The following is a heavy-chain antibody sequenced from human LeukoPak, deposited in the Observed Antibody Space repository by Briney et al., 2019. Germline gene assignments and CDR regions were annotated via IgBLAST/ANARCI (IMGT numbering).Heavy chain of an antibody. Sequence: PGGALSRSCAASRFNVEIDALHCVRQAPGKGLEWVAVISDDESSKKYAESVKGRFTISRDNSKKTLNLQLNSLRPEDTAVYYCARDGGEGFETFDQWGQGTLVTVSS. V-gene: IGHV3-30*04. J-gene: IGHJ4*02. CDR2: ISDDESSK. CDR3: ARDGGEGFETFDQ. D-gene: IGHD3-16*01. CDR1: RFNVEIDA.